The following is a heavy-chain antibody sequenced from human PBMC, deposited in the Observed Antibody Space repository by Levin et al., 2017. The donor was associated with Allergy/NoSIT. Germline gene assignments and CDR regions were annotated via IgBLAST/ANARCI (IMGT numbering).Heavy chain of an antibody. J-gene: IGHJ3*02. CDR3: ARKGPYCSGGSCYSAFDI. CDR2: INPNSGGT. D-gene: IGHD2-15*01. V-gene: IGHV1-2*02. CDR1: GYTFTGYY. Sequence: ASVKVSCKASGYTFTGYYMHWVRQAPGQGLEWMGWINPNSGGTNYAQKFQGRVTMTRDTSISTAYMELSRLRSDDTAVYYCARKGPYCSGGSCYSAFDIWGQGTMVTVSS.